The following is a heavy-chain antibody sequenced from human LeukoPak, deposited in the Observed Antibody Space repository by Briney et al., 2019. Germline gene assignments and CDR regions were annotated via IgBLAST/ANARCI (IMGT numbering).Heavy chain of an antibody. CDR1: GFTFSSYA. D-gene: IGHD5-18*01. CDR2: ISGSGGST. Sequence: GGSLRLSCAASGFTFSSYAMSWVRQAPGKGLEWVSAISGSGGSTYYADSVKGRFTISRDNSKNTLYLQMNSLRAEDTAVYYCAKPKSYSYGYGRIYYYYGMDVWGQGTTVTVSS. J-gene: IGHJ6*02. V-gene: IGHV3-23*01. CDR3: AKPKSYSYGYGRIYYYYGMDV.